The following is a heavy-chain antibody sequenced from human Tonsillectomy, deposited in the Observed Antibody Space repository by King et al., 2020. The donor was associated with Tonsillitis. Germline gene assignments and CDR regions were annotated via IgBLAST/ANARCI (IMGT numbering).Heavy chain of an antibody. CDR2: INHGGST. V-gene: IGHV4-34*01. CDR3: ARAFSVTRLD. J-gene: IGHJ4*02. CDR1: GGSFSGYY. Sequence: VQLQQWGAGLLKPSETLSLTCAVYGGSFSGYYWSWIRQPPGKGLEWIGEINHGGSTNYNPSLKSRVTISVDTSKNQFSLKLNSVTAADTAVYYFARAFSVTRLDWGRGTLVTVSS. D-gene: IGHD4-17*01.